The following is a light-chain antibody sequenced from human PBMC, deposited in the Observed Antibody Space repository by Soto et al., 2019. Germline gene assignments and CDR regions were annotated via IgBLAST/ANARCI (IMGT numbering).Light chain of an antibody. Sequence: NVLTQSPGILSMSPGERATLSCRASQSVSNRYLAWYQQKPGQAPRLLIYGASSRATGIPDRFSGSGSGTDFTLTISRLEPEDFAVYYCQQYGGPPWTFGQGTKVDIK. V-gene: IGKV3-20*01. CDR1: QSVSNRY. J-gene: IGKJ1*01. CDR3: QQYGGPPWT. CDR2: GAS.